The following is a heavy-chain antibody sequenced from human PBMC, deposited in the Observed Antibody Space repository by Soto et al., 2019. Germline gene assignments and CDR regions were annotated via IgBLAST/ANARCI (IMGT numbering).Heavy chain of an antibody. D-gene: IGHD1-1*01. CDR1: GFSLSGNW. V-gene: IGHV3-7*01. Sequence: EVQLVESGGGLVQPGGSLRLSCVGSGFSLSGNWMNWVRQAPGKGLEWVANIKQDGGEKYYVDSVKGRFIISRDNARNTLYLQMSFLRVEDTAIYYCARAGPTYNFDHWGQGTPVTVSS. CDR3: ARAGPTYNFDH. CDR2: IKQDGGEK. J-gene: IGHJ4*02.